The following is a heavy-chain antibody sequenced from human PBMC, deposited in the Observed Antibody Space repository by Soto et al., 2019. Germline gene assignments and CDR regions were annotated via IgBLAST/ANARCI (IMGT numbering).Heavy chain of an antibody. CDR2: IKQDGSEK. CDR1: GFSFSSYW. CDR3: AIYIGFWRYYCYYIDF. D-gene: IGHD3-3*01. V-gene: IGHV3-7*01. Sequence: GGSLRISCAASGFSFSSYWMSWVRQAPGKGLEWVANIKQDGSEKYYVDSVKGRFTISRDNAKNSLYLQMNSLRAEDTAVYYCAIYIGFWRYYCYYIDFRGQRTSDTGSS. J-gene: IGHJ6*03.